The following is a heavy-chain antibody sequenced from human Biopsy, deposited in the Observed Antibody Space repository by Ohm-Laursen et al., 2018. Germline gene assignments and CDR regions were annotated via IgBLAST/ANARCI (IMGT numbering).Heavy chain of an antibody. CDR3: ARGDYFDSNGYFWFDP. V-gene: IGHV4-31*01. CDR2: IFNSANT. Sequence: TLSLTCPVSGGSISSGGSYWSWIRQRPGKGLEWIGYIFNSANTYYNPSLKNLITISGDTSKNQFSLKLNSVTAADTAMYYCARGDYFDSNGYFWFDPWGQGTLVTVSS. CDR1: GGSISSGGSY. J-gene: IGHJ5*02. D-gene: IGHD3-22*01.